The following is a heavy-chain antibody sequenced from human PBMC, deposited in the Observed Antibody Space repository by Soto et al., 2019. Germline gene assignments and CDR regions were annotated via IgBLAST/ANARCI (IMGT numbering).Heavy chain of an antibody. V-gene: IGHV3-23*01. Sequence: EVQLLESGGGLVQPGGSLRLSCAASGFTFSSYAMSWVRQAPGKGLEWVSAISGSGGTTYYADSVKGRFTFSRDNSKDSRYLQMTRLRAEDSAVYYCAKTAHGWFSAFDIWGQGTMVTVSS. CDR3: AKTAHGWFSAFDI. J-gene: IGHJ3*02. D-gene: IGHD6-19*01. CDR2: ISGSGGTT. CDR1: GFTFSSYA.